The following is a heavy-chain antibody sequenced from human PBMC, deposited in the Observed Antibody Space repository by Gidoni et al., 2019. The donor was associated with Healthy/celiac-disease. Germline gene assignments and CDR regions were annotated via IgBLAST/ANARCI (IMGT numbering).Heavy chain of an antibody. CDR1: GGTFSRYA. CDR2: IIPILGIA. V-gene: IGHV1-69*04. D-gene: IGHD2-2*01. Sequence: QVQLVQSGAEVKKPGSSVKVSCKASGGTFSRYAISWVRQAPGQGLEWMGRIIPILGIANYAQKFQGRVTITADKSTSTAYMELSSLRSEDTAVYYCARAGVVPAATTNYYYYGMDVWGQGTTVTVSS. J-gene: IGHJ6*02. CDR3: ARAGVVPAATTNYYYYGMDV.